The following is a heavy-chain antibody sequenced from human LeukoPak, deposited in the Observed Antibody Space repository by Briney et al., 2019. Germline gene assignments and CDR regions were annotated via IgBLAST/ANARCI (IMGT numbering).Heavy chain of an antibody. V-gene: IGHV3-66*01. CDR2: IYSGGST. CDR3: ARDASSYVDY. J-gene: IGHJ4*02. Sequence: GGSLRLSCAASGFTVSSDYMIWVRQAPGKGLEWVSVIYSGGSTYYADSVKGRFTISRDNSKNTLYLQMNSLRAEDTAVYYCARDASSYVDYWGQGTLVTVSS. CDR1: GFTVSSDY. D-gene: IGHD3-16*01.